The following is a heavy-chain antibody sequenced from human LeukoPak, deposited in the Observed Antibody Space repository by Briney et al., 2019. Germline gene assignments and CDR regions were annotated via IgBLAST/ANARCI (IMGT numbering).Heavy chain of an antibody. J-gene: IGHJ5*02. Sequence: PSETLSLTCTVSGGSISSYYWTWIRQPAGKGREWIGRIYTTGSTNYNPSLNSRVTMSVDTSKNQFSLKLNSVTAADTAVYYCARYDYGSGYPGSWLDPWGQGTLVTVSS. CDR1: GGSISSYY. CDR3: ARYDYGSGYPGSWLDP. V-gene: IGHV4-4*07. D-gene: IGHD3-10*01. CDR2: IYTTGST.